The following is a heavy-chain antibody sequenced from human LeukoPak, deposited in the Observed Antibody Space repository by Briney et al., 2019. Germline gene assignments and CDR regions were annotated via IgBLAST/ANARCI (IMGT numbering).Heavy chain of an antibody. CDR1: GFTVSSNY. V-gene: IGHV3-53*01. J-gene: IGHJ3*02. D-gene: IGHD6-13*01. CDR2: IYSGGST. Sequence: GGSLRLSCAASGFTVSSNYMSWVRQAPGKGLEWVSVIYSGGSTYYADSVKGRFTISRDNSKNTLYLQMNSLRAEDTAVYYCASESSSWFHAFDIWGQGTMVTVSS. CDR3: ASESSSWFHAFDI.